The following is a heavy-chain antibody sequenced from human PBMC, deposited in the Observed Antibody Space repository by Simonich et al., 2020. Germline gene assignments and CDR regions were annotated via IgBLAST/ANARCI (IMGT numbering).Heavy chain of an antibody. CDR1: GYSISSGYS. Sequence: QVQLQESGPGLVKPSETLTLTCAVSGYSISSGYSWGWLRQPPGKGREWIGSIYHSGSTSYNPSLKSRFTISVDTSKNQFSLKLSSVTAADTAVYYCARALGSDIDYWGQGTLVTVSS. V-gene: IGHV4-38-2*01. CDR2: IYHSGST. J-gene: IGHJ4*02. D-gene: IGHD7-27*01. CDR3: ARALGSDIDY.